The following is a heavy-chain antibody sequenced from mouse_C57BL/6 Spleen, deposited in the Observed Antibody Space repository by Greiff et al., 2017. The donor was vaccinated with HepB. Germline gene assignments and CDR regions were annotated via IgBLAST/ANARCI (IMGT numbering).Heavy chain of an antibody. Sequence: EVQRVESGPGLVKPSQSLSLTCSVTGYSITSGYYWNWIRQFPGNKLEWMGYISYDGSNNYNPSLKNRISITRDTSKNQFFLKLNSVTTEDTATYYCARGSHCFDYWGQGTTLTVSS. CDR3: ARGSHCFDY. CDR2: ISYDGSN. J-gene: IGHJ2*01. V-gene: IGHV3-6*01. CDR1: GYSITSGYY.